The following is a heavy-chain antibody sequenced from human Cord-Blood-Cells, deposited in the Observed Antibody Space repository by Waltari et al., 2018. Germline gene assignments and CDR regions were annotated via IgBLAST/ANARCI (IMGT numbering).Heavy chain of an antibody. D-gene: IGHD7-27*01. J-gene: IGHJ3*02. V-gene: IGHV4-34*01. Sequence: QVQLQQWGAGLLKPSETLSLTCAVYGGSFSGYYWSWIRQPPGKGLEWIGEIKHSGSTNANPSLKSRVTISVDTSKNQFSLKLSSVTAADTAVYYCARERESGTGDDAFDIWGQGTMVTVSS. CDR2: IKHSGST. CDR3: ARERESGTGDDAFDI. CDR1: GGSFSGYY.